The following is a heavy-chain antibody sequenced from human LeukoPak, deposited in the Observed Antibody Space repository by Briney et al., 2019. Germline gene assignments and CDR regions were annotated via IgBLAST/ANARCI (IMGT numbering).Heavy chain of an antibody. CDR3: ARALNDAFDI. V-gene: IGHV3-21*01. CDR2: ISSSSSYI. Sequence: GGSLRLSCAASGFTFSSYSMNWVRQAPGKGLEWVSSISSSSSYIYYADSVKGRFTISRDNAKNSLYLQMNSLRAEDTAAYYCARALNDAFDIWGQGTMVTVSS. D-gene: IGHD1-1*01. CDR1: GFTFSSYS. J-gene: IGHJ3*02.